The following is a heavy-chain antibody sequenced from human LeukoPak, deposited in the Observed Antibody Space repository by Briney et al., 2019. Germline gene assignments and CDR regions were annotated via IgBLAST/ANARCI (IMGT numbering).Heavy chain of an antibody. J-gene: IGHJ4*02. CDR2: IYYSGST. CDR1: GGSISSYY. V-gene: IGHV4-59*08. Sequence: SETLSLTCTVSGGSISSYYWSWIRQPPGKGLEWIGYIYYSGSTYYNPSLKSRVTISVDTSKNQFSLKLSPVTAADTAVYYCARLGYCSGGSCYGGYFDYWGQGTLVTVSS. CDR3: ARLGYCSGGSCYGGYFDY. D-gene: IGHD2-15*01.